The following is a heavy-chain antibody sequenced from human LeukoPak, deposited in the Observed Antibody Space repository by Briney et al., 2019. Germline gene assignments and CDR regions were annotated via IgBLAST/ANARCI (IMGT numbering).Heavy chain of an antibody. J-gene: IGHJ4*02. Sequence: GGSLRLSCAASGFTFSSYSMAWVRQAPGRGLEWVSVISGSGSHTFYADSVKGRFTISRDNSENTLYLQMNSLRAEDTALYYCARERDRGTEAADHFDHWGQGALVTVSS. D-gene: IGHD6-25*01. V-gene: IGHV3-23*01. CDR1: GFTFSSYS. CDR3: ARERDRGTEAADHFDH. CDR2: ISGSGSHT.